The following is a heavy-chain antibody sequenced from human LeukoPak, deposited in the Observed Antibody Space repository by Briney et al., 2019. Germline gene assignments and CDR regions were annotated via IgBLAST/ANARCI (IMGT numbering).Heavy chain of an antibody. CDR3: ASSGSSCSSTSCYSPFDY. CDR2: IIPIFGTA. CDR1: GRTFSSYA. J-gene: IGHJ4*02. Sequence: SVKVSCKASGRTFSSYAISWVRQAPGQGLEWMGGIIPIFGTANYAQKFQGRVTITADESTSTAYMELSSLRSEDTAVYYCASSGSSCSSTSCYSPFDYWGQGTLVTVSS. V-gene: IGHV1-69*13. D-gene: IGHD2-2*01.